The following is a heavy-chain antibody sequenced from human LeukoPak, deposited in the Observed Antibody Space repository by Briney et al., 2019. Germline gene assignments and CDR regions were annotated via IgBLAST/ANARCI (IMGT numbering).Heavy chain of an antibody. CDR3: ARLSDSSGYYDREYFQH. J-gene: IGHJ1*01. V-gene: IGHV5-51*01. CDR1: GYSFTNYW. CDR2: IHLDDSDT. Sequence: GESLKISCQGSGYSFTNYWIGWVRQLPGTGLEWMAFIHLDDSDTKYIPPFQGQVTVSADKSISTAYLQWSSLKASDTAMYYCARLSDSSGYYDREYFQHWGQGTLVTVSS. D-gene: IGHD3-22*01.